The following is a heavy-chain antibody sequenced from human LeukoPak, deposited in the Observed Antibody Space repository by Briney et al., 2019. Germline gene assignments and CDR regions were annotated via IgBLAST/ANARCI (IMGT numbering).Heavy chain of an antibody. V-gene: IGHV1-2*02. Sequence: ASVKVSCKASGYTFTAYYIHWVRQAPGQGLEWMGWINPNSGGTNYAQKFQGRVTMTRDTSISTAYMELSRLRSDDTAVYYCASQAGPFLLWFGELYNYYYGMDVWGQGTTVTVSS. J-gene: IGHJ6*02. D-gene: IGHD3-10*01. CDR2: INPNSGGT. CDR1: GYTFTAYY. CDR3: ASQAGPFLLWFGELYNYYYGMDV.